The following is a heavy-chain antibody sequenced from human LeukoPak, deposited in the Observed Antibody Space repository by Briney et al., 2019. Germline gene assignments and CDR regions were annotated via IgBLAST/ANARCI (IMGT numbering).Heavy chain of an antibody. D-gene: IGHD3-22*01. CDR3: ARDFPYYYDTSGYYFDY. Sequence: GSLRLSCAASGFTVSSNYMSWVRQPPGKGLEWIGEINHSGSTNYNPSLKSRVTMSVDTSKNQFSLKLSPVTAADTAVYYCARDFPYYYDTSGYYFDYWGQGTLVTVSS. J-gene: IGHJ4*02. CDR2: INHSGST. CDR1: GFTVSSNY. V-gene: IGHV4-34*01.